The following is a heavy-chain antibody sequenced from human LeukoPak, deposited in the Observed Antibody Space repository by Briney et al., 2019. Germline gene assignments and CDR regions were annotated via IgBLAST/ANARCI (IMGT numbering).Heavy chain of an antibody. CDR1: GYNFRSYV. CDR2: INTNTGNP. D-gene: IGHD6-13*01. Sequence: ASVKVSCKASGYNFRSYVMNWVRQAPGQGLEWMGWINTNTGNPTYAQGFTGRFVFSLDTSVSTAYLQITSLKAEDTAVYYCSFRWYGGGGGYYYGMDVWGQGTTVTVSS. J-gene: IGHJ6*02. CDR3: SFRWYGGGGGYYYGMDV. V-gene: IGHV7-4-1*02.